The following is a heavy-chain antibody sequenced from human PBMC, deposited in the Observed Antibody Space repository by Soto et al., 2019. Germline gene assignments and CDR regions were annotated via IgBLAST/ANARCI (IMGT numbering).Heavy chain of an antibody. Sequence: EVQLVESGGGLVQPGRSLRLSCAASGFTFDDYAMHWVRQAQGKGREGVSGLSWNSGSIGYADSVKGRFTISRDNAKNSLYLQMNSLRAEDTALYYCAKEKGFGGVRKGMDVWGQGTTVTVSS. CDR2: LSWNSGSI. J-gene: IGHJ6*02. CDR3: AKEKGFGGVRKGMDV. D-gene: IGHD3-16*01. V-gene: IGHV3-9*01. CDR1: GFTFDDYA.